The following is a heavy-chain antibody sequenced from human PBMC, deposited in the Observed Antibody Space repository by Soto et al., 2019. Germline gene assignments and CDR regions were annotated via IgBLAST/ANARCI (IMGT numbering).Heavy chain of an antibody. CDR2: ISSSSSTI. V-gene: IGHV3-48*01. CDR3: ARGSTYYYDSSGPAYFDL. J-gene: IGHJ2*01. CDR1: GFTFSSYS. Sequence: PGGSLRLSCAASGFTFSSYSMNWVRQAPGKGLEWVSYISSSSSTIYYADSVKGRFTISRDNAKNSLYLQMNSLRAEDTAVYYCARGSTYYYDSSGPAYFDLWGRGTLVTVSS. D-gene: IGHD3-22*01.